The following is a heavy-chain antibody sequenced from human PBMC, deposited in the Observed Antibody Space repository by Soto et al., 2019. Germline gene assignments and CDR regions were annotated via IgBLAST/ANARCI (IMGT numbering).Heavy chain of an antibody. CDR2: FYYSGST. Sequence: PSETLSLTCTVSGGSISSGGYYWSWIRQHPGKGLNWFGYFYYSGSTYYNPSLKIRVTISVDTSKNQFSLKLSSVTAADTAVYYCARSTQYSSSPPSLQTYYFDYWGQGTLVTVSS. CDR3: ARSTQYSSSPPSLQTYYFDY. D-gene: IGHD6-6*01. J-gene: IGHJ4*02. V-gene: IGHV4-31*03. CDR1: GGSISSGGYY.